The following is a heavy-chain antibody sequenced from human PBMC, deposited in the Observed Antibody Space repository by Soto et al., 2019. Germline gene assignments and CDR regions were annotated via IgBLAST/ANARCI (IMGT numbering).Heavy chain of an antibody. J-gene: IGHJ6*02. CDR1: GFTFSSYW. Sequence: EVQLVESGGGLVQPGGSLRLSCVDSGFTFSSYWMSWVRQARVKGLEWVGNIKQDGSEENYVDSVKGRFTISRDNAKNLMYLQMNRLRAEDTAVYYCARIAASGRGWDVWGQGTTVVVSS. V-gene: IGHV3-7*01. D-gene: IGHD6-13*01. CDR2: IKQDGSEE. CDR3: ARIAASGRGWDV.